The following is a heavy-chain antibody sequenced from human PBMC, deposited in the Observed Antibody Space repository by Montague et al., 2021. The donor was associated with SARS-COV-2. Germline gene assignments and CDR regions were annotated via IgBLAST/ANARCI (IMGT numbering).Heavy chain of an antibody. V-gene: IGHV3-23*01. Sequence: SLSLSWSASGFTFNYYAMSWVRQAPGKGLEWVSAISGSGGSTYYADSVKGRFTISRDNSKNTLYLQMNTLRAEDTAVYYCAKSQTNTAMDLFDYWGQGTLVTVSS. CDR2: ISGSGGST. CDR3: AKSQTNTAMDLFDY. CDR1: GFTFNYYA. J-gene: IGHJ4*02. D-gene: IGHD5-18*01.